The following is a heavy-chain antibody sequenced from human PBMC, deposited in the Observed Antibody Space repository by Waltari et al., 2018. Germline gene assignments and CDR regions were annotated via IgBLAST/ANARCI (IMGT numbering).Heavy chain of an antibody. CDR3: ARSTKRDYSSSAVGYFDY. Sequence: QVQLPQWGAGLLKPSEPLSLTCAVYGESFSGYYWHWIRPPPGPGLGWIGEISHSGSTNYNPSLKSRVTISVDTSKNQFSLNLNSVTVADAAVYYCARSTKRDYSSSAVGYFDYWGRGTRVTVSS. J-gene: IGHJ4*02. CDR2: ISHSGST. CDR1: GESFSGYY. D-gene: IGHD6-6*01. V-gene: IGHV4-34*01.